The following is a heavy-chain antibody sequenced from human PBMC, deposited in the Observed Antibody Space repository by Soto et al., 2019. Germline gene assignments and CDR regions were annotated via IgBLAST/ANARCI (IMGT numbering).Heavy chain of an antibody. Sequence: GGSLRLSCVASGFTLRTSGMHWVRQAPSKGLEWVAVISHDGSNQFYAESVKGRFTISRDNSKNMLYLQMNSLRADDSAVYFCAKDSSAAFDYCGQGTVVTVSS. CDR1: GFTLRTSG. D-gene: IGHD2-15*01. V-gene: IGHV3-30*18. CDR2: ISHDGSNQ. CDR3: AKDSSAAFDY. J-gene: IGHJ4*02.